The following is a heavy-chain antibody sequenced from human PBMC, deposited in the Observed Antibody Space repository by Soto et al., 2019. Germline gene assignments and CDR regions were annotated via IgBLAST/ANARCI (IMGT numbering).Heavy chain of an antibody. CDR3: ARWNRLSLDAFDI. J-gene: IGHJ3*02. Sequence: SETLSLTCTVSGGSISSGGYYWSWIRQHPGKGLEWIGYIYYSGSTYYNPSLKSRVTISVDTSKNQFSLKLSSVTAADTAVYYCARWNRLSLDAFDIWGQGTMVTVSS. CDR1: GGSISSGGYY. D-gene: IGHD3-16*02. CDR2: IYYSGST. V-gene: IGHV4-31*03.